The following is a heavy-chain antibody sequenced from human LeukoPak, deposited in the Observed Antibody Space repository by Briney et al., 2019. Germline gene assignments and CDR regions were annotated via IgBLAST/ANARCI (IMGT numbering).Heavy chain of an antibody. D-gene: IGHD4-11*01. CDR3: ARDAQRGFDYSNSLKN. J-gene: IGHJ4*01. CDR2: IWSDSTNR. V-gene: IGHV3-33*01. CDR1: GFIFSHHG. Sequence: GGSLRLSCAASGFIFSHHGMHWVRQAPGKGLEWVAAIWSDSTNRFYADSVKGRFTISRDNSQNTVFLQMNSLRVKDTAIYYCARDAQRGFDYSNSLKNWGHGTLVTVSS.